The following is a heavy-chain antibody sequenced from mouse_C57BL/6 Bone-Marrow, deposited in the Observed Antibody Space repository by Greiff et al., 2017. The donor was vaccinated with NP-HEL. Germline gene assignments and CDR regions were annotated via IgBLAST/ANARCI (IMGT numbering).Heavy chain of an antibody. CDR3: ARWRFAMDY. CDR2: ISYDGSN. J-gene: IGHJ4*01. CDR1: GYSITSGYY. Sequence: EVKLMESGPGLVKPSQSLSLTCSVTGYSITSGYYWNWIRQFPGNKLEWMGYISYDGSNNYNPSLKNRISITRDTSKNQFFLKLNSVTTEDTATYYCARWRFAMDYWGQGTSVTVSS. V-gene: IGHV3-6*01.